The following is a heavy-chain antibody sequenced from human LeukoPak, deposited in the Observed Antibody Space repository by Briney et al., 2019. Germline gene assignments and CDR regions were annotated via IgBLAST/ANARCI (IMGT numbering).Heavy chain of an antibody. CDR2: ISGSGGST. Sequence: GGSLRLSCAASGFTFSSYAMSWVRQAPGKGLEWVSAISGSGGSTYYADSVKGRFTISRDNSKNTLYLQMDSLRAEDTAVYYCAKDSLYSGSYLDYWGQGTLVTVSS. V-gene: IGHV3-23*01. D-gene: IGHD1-26*01. J-gene: IGHJ4*02. CDR3: AKDSLYSGSYLDY. CDR1: GFTFSSYA.